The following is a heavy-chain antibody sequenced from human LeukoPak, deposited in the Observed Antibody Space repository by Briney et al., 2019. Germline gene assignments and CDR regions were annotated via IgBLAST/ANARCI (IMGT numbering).Heavy chain of an antibody. CDR2: MYYSGST. J-gene: IGHJ4*02. Sequence: SETLSVTCTVSGGSTSSYYWSWIRQPPGKGLEWIGYMYYSGSTNYNPSLKSRVTTSVDTSKNQFSLKLSSVTAADTAVYYCARERISIAAAVPLYYFDYWGQGTLVTVSS. CDR1: GGSTSSYY. D-gene: IGHD6-13*01. V-gene: IGHV4-59*12. CDR3: ARERISIAAAVPLYYFDY.